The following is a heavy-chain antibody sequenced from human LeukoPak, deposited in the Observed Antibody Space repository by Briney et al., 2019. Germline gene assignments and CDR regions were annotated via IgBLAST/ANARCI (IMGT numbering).Heavy chain of an antibody. J-gene: IGHJ4*02. D-gene: IGHD3-9*01. CDR2: IIPIFGTA. Sequence: SVKVSCKASGGTFSSYAISWERQAPGQGLEWMGGIIPIFGTANYAQKFQGRVTITADKSTSTAYMELSSLRSEDTAVYYCARDRGITIFASWGQGTLVTVSS. CDR3: ARDRGITIFAS. V-gene: IGHV1-69*06. CDR1: GGTFSSYA.